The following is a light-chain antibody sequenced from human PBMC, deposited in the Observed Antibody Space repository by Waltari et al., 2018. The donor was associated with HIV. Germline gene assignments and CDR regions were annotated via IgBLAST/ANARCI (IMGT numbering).Light chain of an antibody. CDR2: DAS. CDR1: QSVSSY. J-gene: IGKJ1*01. V-gene: IGKV3-11*01. CDR3: QQRSNSPRT. Sequence: EIVLTQSPATLSLSPGERATLSGRASQSVSSYLAWYQQKPGQAPRLLIYDASNRATGIPARFSGSGSGTDFTLTISSLEPEDFAVYYCQQRSNSPRTFGQGTKVEFK.